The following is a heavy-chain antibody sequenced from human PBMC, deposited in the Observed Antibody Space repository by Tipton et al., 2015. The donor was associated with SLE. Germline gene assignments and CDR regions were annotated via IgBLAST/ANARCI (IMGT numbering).Heavy chain of an antibody. CDR3: ARNLRQLVPNSQNY. V-gene: IGHV4-34*01. D-gene: IGHD6-6*01. CDR1: GGSFSGYY. J-gene: IGHJ4*02. Sequence: TLSLTCAVYGGSFSGYYWSWIRQPPGKGLEWIGEINHRGRTNYNPSLKSRVTISIDTSKNQFSLKLSSVTAADTAVYYCARNLRQLVPNSQNYWGQGTLVTVSS. CDR2: INHRGRT.